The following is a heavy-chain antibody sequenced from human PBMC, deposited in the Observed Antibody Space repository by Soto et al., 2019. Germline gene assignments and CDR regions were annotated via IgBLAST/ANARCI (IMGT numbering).Heavy chain of an antibody. V-gene: IGHV3-11*01. CDR3: ARDQGYCSSTSCYYYFDY. J-gene: IGHJ4*02. D-gene: IGHD2-2*01. Sequence: GGSLRLSCAASGFTFSDYYMSWIRQAPGKGLEWVSYISSSGSTIYYADSVKGRFTISRDNAKNSLYLQMNSLRAEDTAVYYCARDQGYCSSTSCYYYFDYWGQGTLVTVSS. CDR2: ISSSGSTI. CDR1: GFTFSDYY.